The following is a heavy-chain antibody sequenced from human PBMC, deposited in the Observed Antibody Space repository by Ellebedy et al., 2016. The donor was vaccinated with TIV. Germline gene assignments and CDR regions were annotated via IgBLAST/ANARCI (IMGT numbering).Heavy chain of an antibody. V-gene: IGHV3-53*01. CDR3: ARDGTYGDYEGALDY. CDR2: ISAGGNT. J-gene: IGHJ4*02. Sequence: GESLKISCAASGFTVSSSYMNWVRQAPGKGLEWVSGISAGGNTYYADSVKGRFTISRDNAKNSLYLQMNSLRAEDTAVYYCARDGTYGDYEGALDYWGQGTLVTVSS. D-gene: IGHD4-17*01. CDR1: GFTVSSSY.